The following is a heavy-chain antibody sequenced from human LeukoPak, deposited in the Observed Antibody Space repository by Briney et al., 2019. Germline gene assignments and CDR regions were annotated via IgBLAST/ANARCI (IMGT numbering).Heavy chain of an antibody. J-gene: IGHJ4*02. CDR2: IYYSGST. CDR1: GSSISSSSYY. D-gene: IGHD5-18*01. CDR3: ARHPPSRGYSYGYPPNYFDY. V-gene: IGHV4-39*01. Sequence: SETLSLTCTVSGSSISSSSYYWGWIRQPPGKGLEWIGSIYYSGSTYYNPSLKSRVTISVDTSKNQFSLKLSSVTAADTAVYYCARHPPSRGYSYGYPPNYFDYWGQGTLVTVSS.